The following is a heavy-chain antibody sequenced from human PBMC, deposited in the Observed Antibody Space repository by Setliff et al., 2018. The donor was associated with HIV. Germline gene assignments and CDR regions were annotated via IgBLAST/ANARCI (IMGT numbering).Heavy chain of an antibody. D-gene: IGHD3-3*01. Sequence: GESPKISCAASGFTFSSYEMDWVRQTPGRGLEWVAYISHSGSAIYYADSVRGRFTISRDNAKSSLYLQMNSLRVEDTAIYYCVREFTIFGVILGPAGFWGQGTLVTVSS. CDR3: VREFTIFGVILGPAGF. J-gene: IGHJ4*02. CDR2: ISHSGSAI. V-gene: IGHV3-48*03. CDR1: GFTFSSYE.